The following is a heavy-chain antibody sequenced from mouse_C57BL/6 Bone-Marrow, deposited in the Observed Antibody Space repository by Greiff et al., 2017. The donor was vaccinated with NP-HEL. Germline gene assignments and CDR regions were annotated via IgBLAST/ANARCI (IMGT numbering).Heavy chain of an antibody. J-gene: IGHJ4*01. D-gene: IGHD1-1*01. CDR2: IWTGGGT. V-gene: IGHV2-9-1*01. CDR1: GFSLTSYA. Sequence: VKLMESGPGLVAPSQSLSITCTVSGFSLTSYAISWVRQPPGKGLEWLGVIWTGGGTNYNSALKSRLSISKDNSKSQVFLKMNSLQTDDTARYYCARKPPVVEGDAMDYWGQGTSVTVSS. CDR3: ARKPPVVEGDAMDY.